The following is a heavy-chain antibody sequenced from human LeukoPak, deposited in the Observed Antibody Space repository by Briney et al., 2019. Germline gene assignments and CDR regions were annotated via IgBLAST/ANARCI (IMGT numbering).Heavy chain of an antibody. V-gene: IGHV4-61*02. CDR3: ARHVGGRNIWGDWFDP. CDR1: GGSISSGSYY. CDR2: IYTSGST. D-gene: IGHD1-26*01. Sequence: SETLSLTCTVSGGSISSGSYYWSWIRQPAGKGLEWIGRIYTSGSTNYNPSLKSRVTISVDTSKNQFSLKLSSVTAADTAVYYCARHVGGRNIWGDWFDPWGQGTLVTVSS. J-gene: IGHJ5*02.